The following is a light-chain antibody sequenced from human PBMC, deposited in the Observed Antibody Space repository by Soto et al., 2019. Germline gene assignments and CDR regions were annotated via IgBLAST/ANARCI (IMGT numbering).Light chain of an antibody. V-gene: IGLV1-40*01. J-gene: IGLJ1*01. CDR2: GNS. CDR3: QSYDSSLSGYV. CDR1: SSNIGAGYD. Sequence: QSVLTQPPSVSGAPGQRVTISCTGSSSNIGAGYDVHWYQQLPGTAPKLLLYGNSNRPSGVPDRFSGSKSVTSASLAITGLQAEDEADYCCQSYDSSLSGYVFGTGTKVTVL.